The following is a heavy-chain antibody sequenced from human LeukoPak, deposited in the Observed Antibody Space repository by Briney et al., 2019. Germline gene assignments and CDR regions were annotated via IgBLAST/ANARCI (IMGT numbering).Heavy chain of an antibody. J-gene: IGHJ1*01. CDR1: GFTFSSYA. V-gene: IGHV3-23*01. Sequence: GGSLRLSCAASGFTFSSYAMSWVRQAPGKGLEWVSAISGSGGSTYYADSVKGRFTISRDNSKNTLYLQMNSLRAEDTAVYYCAKDGENYYGSGALGYFQHWGQGTLVTVSS. CDR2: ISGSGGST. CDR3: AKDGENYYGSGALGYFQH. D-gene: IGHD3-10*01.